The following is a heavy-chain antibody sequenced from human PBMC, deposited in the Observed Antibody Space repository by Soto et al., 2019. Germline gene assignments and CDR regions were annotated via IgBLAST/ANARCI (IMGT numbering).Heavy chain of an antibody. V-gene: IGHV3-23*01. CDR3: AKIGPPGDTPLLLKYYFDY. CDR2: ISASGGAT. Sequence: EVQLLESGGGLGQPGGSLRLSCAASGFTFSSYAMGWVRQAPGKGLEWVSCISASGGATNYADSVKGRFTISRDNSKNTLYLQMNSLRAEDTAVYHCAKIGPPGDTPLLLKYYFDYWGQGTLITVSS. CDR1: GFTFSSYA. D-gene: IGHD5-18*01. J-gene: IGHJ4*02.